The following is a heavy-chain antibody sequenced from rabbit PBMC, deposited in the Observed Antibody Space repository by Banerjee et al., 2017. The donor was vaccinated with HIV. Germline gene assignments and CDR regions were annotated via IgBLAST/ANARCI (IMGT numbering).Heavy chain of an antibody. V-gene: IGHV1S47*01. Sequence: QEQLVESGGGLVTLGGSLKLSCKASGIDFSSYGISWVRQAPGKGLEWIAYIYPDYGSTDYASWVNGRFTISLDNAQNTVFLQMTSLTAADTATYFCARESYDDYGSTRLDLWGPGTLVTIS. CDR1: GIDFSSYG. D-gene: IGHD2-1*01. CDR2: IYPDYGST. J-gene: IGHJ3*01. CDR3: ARESYDDYGSTRLDL.